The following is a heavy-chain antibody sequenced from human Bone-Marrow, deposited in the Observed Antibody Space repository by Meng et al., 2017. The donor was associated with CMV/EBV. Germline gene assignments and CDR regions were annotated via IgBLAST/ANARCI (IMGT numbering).Heavy chain of an antibody. J-gene: IGHJ3*02. CDR2: ISSDGSKT. CDR3: ARIRSYFGSGFYSHDAFDI. Sequence: GESLKISCAASGFTFSSYWMSWVRQAPGKGLEWVAAISSDGSKTHYADSVKGRFTISRDNSKNTLYLEMNSLRAEDTAVFFCARIRSYFGSGFYSHDAFDIWGQGTMVTVSS. V-gene: IGHV3-30-3*01. D-gene: IGHD3-10*01. CDR1: GFTFSSYW.